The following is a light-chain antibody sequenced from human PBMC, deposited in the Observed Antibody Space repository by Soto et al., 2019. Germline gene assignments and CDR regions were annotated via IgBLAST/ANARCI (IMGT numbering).Light chain of an antibody. CDR3: QQYSSVPV. V-gene: IGKV1-27*01. CDR2: AAS. CDR1: QGIRNY. Sequence: DIQMTQSPTSLSASVGDRVTITCRASQGIRNYVAWYQQIPGKAPKLLIYAASTLQSGVPSRFGGSGSGTDFTLTITGLQPEDVATYSCQQYSSVPVFGPGTKVEIK. J-gene: IGKJ3*01.